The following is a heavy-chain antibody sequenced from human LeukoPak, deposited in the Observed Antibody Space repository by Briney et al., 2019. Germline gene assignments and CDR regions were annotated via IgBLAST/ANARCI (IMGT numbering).Heavy chain of an antibody. CDR2: ISGSGGST. J-gene: IGHJ6*02. V-gene: IGHV3-23*01. CDR3: AKSVDLTYYYYYGMDV. Sequence: GGSLRLSCAASGFTFSSYAMSWVRQAPGKGLEWVSVISGSGGSTYYADSVKGRFTISRDNSKNTLYLQMNSLRAEDTAIYYCAKSVDLTYYYYYGMDVWGQGTTVTVSS. CDR1: GFTFSSYA.